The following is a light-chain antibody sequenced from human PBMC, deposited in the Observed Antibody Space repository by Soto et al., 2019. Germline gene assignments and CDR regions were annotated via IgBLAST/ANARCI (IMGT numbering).Light chain of an antibody. CDR1: DIGSKS. Sequence: SYELAQPPSVSVAPGQTAKISCGGDDIGSKSVHWYRQRPGQAPVLVVFDDFDRPSAIPERFSGSNSGNTATLTISRVEGGDEADYYCQVWDSGSDHYVFGTGTKLTVL. CDR3: QVWDSGSDHYV. J-gene: IGLJ1*01. V-gene: IGLV3-21*02. CDR2: DDF.